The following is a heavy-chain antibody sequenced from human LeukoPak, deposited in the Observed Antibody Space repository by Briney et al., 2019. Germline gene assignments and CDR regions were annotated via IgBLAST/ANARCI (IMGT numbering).Heavy chain of an antibody. V-gene: IGHV1-2*02. CDR3: ARGSPVGSSEVDAFEI. Sequence: GASVKVSCKASGYTFTGYYMHWVRQAPGQGLEWMGWINPNSGGTNYVQKFQGRVTMTGDTSITTAYIELTRLTSDDTAVYYCARGSPVGSSEVDAFEIWGQGTTVTVSS. J-gene: IGHJ3*02. CDR2: INPNSGGT. CDR1: GYTFTGYY. D-gene: IGHD1-26*01.